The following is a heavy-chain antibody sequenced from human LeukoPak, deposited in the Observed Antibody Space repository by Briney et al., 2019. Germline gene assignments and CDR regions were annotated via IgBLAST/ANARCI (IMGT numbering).Heavy chain of an antibody. CDR1: GFTFSSYA. J-gene: IGHJ3*02. CDR2: ISGSGGST. CDR3: AKVSSYDSSGYDAFDI. D-gene: IGHD3-22*01. V-gene: IGHV3-23*01. Sequence: GGSLRLSCAASGFTFSSYAMSWVRQAPGKGLEWASAISGSGGSTYYADSVKGRFTISRDNSKNTLYLQMNSLRAEGTAVYYCAKVSSYDSSGYDAFDIWGQGTMVTVSS.